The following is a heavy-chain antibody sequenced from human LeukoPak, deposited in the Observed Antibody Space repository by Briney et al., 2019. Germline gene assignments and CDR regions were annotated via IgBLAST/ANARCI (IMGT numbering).Heavy chain of an antibody. Sequence: PSETLSLTCTVSGGSISSHYCSWIRQPPGKGLEWIGYIYYSGSTNYNPSLKSRVTISVDTSKNQFSLRLSSVTAADTAVYYCAREVWSLKVDCSTTSCYTRDAFDIWGQGTMVTVSS. CDR2: IYYSGST. D-gene: IGHD2-2*02. V-gene: IGHV4-59*11. CDR3: AREVWSLKVDCSTTSCYTRDAFDI. J-gene: IGHJ3*02. CDR1: GGSISSHY.